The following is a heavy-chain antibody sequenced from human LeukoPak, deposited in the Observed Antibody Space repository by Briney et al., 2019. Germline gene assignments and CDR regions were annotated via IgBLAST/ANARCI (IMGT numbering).Heavy chain of an antibody. CDR3: ARDGERGYYFDY. CDR1: GFTFSSYS. D-gene: IGHD1-26*01. Sequence: GGSLRLSCAASGFTFSSYSMNWVRQAPGKGLEWVSSISSSSSYIYYADSVKDRFTISRDNAKNSLYLQMNSLRAEDTAVYYCARDGERGYYFDYWGQGTLVTVSS. V-gene: IGHV3-21*01. J-gene: IGHJ4*02. CDR2: ISSSSSYI.